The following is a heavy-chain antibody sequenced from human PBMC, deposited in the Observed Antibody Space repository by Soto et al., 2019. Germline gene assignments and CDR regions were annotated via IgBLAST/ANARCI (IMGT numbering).Heavy chain of an antibody. CDR3: ARDPSSSWYAFDI. CDR1: GFSFNPYV. V-gene: IGHV3-48*01. Sequence: GGSLRLSCVASGFSFNPYVMAWVRQAPGKGLEWVSYISSNSSTIYYADSVKGRFTISRDNAKNSLYLQMNSLRAEDTAVYYCARDPSSSWYAFDIWGQGTMVTVSS. D-gene: IGHD6-13*01. CDR2: ISSNSSTI. J-gene: IGHJ3*02.